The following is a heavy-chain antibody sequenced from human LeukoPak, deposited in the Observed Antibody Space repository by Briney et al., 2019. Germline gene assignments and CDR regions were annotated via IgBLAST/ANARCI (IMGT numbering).Heavy chain of an antibody. CDR1: GFTFDDYA. CDR2: ISWNSGSI. CDR3: AKADSSGPGSAFDI. V-gene: IGHV3-9*01. J-gene: IGHJ3*02. D-gene: IGHD3-22*01. Sequence: GGSLRLSCAASGFTFDDYAMHWVRQAPGKGLEWVSGISWNSGSIGYADSVKGRFTISRDNAKNSLYLQMNSLRAEDTALYCCAKADSSGPGSAFDIWGQGTMVTVSS.